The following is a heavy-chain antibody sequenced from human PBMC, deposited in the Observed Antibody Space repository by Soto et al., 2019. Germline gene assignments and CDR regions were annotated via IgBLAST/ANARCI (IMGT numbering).Heavy chain of an antibody. CDR3: AHSHYDFWSGYYSPFDY. V-gene: IGHV2-5*01. Sequence: QITLKESGPTPVKPTQTLTLTCTFSGFSLSTSGVGVGWIRQPPGKALEWLALIYWNDDKRYSPSLKSRLTITKDTSKNQVVLTMTNMDPVDTATYYCAHSHYDFWSGYYSPFDYWGQGTLVTVSS. CDR1: GFSLSTSGVG. J-gene: IGHJ4*02. CDR2: IYWNDDK. D-gene: IGHD3-3*01.